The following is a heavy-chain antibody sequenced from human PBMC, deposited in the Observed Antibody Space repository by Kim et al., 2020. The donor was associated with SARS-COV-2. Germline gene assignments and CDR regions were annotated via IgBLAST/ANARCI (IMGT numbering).Heavy chain of an antibody. D-gene: IGHD3-22*01. CDR2: IKSKTDGGTT. CDR3: TTDYYDSSGYYYFDY. Sequence: GGSLRLSCAASGFTFSNAWMSWVRQAPGKGLEWVGRIKSKTDGGTTDYAAPVKGRFTISRDDSKNTLYLQMNSLKTEDTAVYYCTTDYYDSSGYYYFDYWGQGTLVTVSS. CDR1: GFTFSNAW. J-gene: IGHJ4*02. V-gene: IGHV3-15*01.